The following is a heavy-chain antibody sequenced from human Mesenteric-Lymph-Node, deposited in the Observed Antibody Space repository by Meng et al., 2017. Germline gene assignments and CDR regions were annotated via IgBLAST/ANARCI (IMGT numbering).Heavy chain of an antibody. D-gene: IGHD2-2*01. CDR1: GDSISSGEYF. CDR3: ARGELLWDY. Sequence: QVQLEESGPGLVKPEQTLSLTCTASGDSISSGEYFWSWIRQPPGKGLEWIGYMDYRGSTFYNLSLKSRVTISVDTSKNQFSLKLSSVTAADTAVYFCARGELLWDYWGQGTLVTVSS. J-gene: IGHJ4*02. CDR2: MDYRGST. V-gene: IGHV4-30-4*01.